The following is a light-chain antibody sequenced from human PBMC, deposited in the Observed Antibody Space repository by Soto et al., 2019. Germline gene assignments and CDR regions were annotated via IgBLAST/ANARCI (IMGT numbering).Light chain of an antibody. CDR2: EGS. CDR1: SSDVGSYSL. Sequence: QSALTQPASVSGSPGQSITISCTGTSSDVGSYSLVSWYQQHPGKAPKLMIYEGSKRPSGVSNRFSGSKSDNTASLTISGLQAEDEADYYCCSYAGSSTWVFGGGTKLTV. V-gene: IGLV2-23*01. J-gene: IGLJ2*01. CDR3: CSYAGSSTWV.